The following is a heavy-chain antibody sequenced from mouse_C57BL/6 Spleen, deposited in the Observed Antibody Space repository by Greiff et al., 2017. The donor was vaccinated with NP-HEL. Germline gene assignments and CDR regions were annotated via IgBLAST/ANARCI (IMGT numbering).Heavy chain of an antibody. D-gene: IGHD3-2*02. CDR2: IDPSDSYT. CDR3: ARETAQATFDY. Sequence: QVQLQQPGAELVMPGASVKLSCKASGYTFTSYWMHWVKQRPGQGLEWIGEIDPSDSYTNYNQKFKGKSTLTVDKSSSTAHMQLSSLTSEDSAVYYCARETAQATFDYWGQVTTLTVSS. J-gene: IGHJ2*01. V-gene: IGHV1-69*01. CDR1: GYTFTSYW.